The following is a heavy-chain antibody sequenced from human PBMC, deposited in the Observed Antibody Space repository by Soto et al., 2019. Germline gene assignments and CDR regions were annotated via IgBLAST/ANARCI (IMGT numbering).Heavy chain of an antibody. J-gene: IGHJ6*02. CDR1: GGSISSGDDF. V-gene: IGHV4-30-4*01. D-gene: IGHD1-20*01. CDR3: ARDRAKWKDYYYYGMDV. CDR2: IYYSGST. Sequence: QVQLQESGPGLVKPSQTLSLTCTVSGGSISSGDDFWTWIRQPPGKGLEWIGYIYYSGSTYYNPSLKSRHNMSVDTSKNQFSLKLSSVTAADTAVYYCARDRAKWKDYYYYGMDVWGQGTTVTVSS.